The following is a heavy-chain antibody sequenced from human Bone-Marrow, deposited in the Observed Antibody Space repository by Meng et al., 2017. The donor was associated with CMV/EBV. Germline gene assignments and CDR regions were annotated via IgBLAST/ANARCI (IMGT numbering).Heavy chain of an antibody. V-gene: IGHV1-18*01. Sequence: ASVKVSCKASGYTLTSYGISWVRQAPGQGLEWMGWISAFNGDTKYAQNLQGRVTMTTDTSTSTAYMELRSLRSDDTALYYCARDRGFLASNWFDPWGQGTLVTVSS. CDR2: ISAFNGDT. D-gene: IGHD5-12*01. J-gene: IGHJ5*02. CDR3: ARDRGFLASNWFDP. CDR1: GYTLTSYG.